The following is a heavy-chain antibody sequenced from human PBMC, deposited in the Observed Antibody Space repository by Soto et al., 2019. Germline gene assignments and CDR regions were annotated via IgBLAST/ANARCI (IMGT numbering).Heavy chain of an antibody. CDR2: VYRSGGF. CDR3: ARDFAYFDS. Sequence: SETLSLTCAVSGDSINTDYWWHWARQAPGEGLEWIGEVYRSGGFNYNPSLKSRVSISMDTSKNQFSLNLDSVTAADTAVYFCARDFAYFDSWGQGTLVTVSS. D-gene: IGHD3-3*01. J-gene: IGHJ4*02. V-gene: IGHV4-4*02. CDR1: GDSINTDYW.